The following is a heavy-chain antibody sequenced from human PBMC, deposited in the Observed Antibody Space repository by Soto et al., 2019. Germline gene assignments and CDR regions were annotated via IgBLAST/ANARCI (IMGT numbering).Heavy chain of an antibody. Sequence: QITLKESGPTLVKPKQTLTLTCTFTGFPLTTPGVGVGWFRQPPGKPLEWLALIYWADDKRYSPSLSSRLAITKDSSKNQVVLTLTNMDPVDTATYSCAHRSVATVGRGPPPLDPWGQGTLVIVSS. V-gene: IGHV2-5*02. D-gene: IGHD5-12*01. J-gene: IGHJ5*02. CDR3: AHRSVATVGRGPPPLDP. CDR2: IYWADDK. CDR1: GFPLTTPGVG.